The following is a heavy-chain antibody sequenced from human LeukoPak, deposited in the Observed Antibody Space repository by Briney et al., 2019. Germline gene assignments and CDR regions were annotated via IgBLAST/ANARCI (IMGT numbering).Heavy chain of an antibody. CDR3: AKDCGGSKWELGRDYFDY. J-gene: IGHJ4*02. Sequence: GRSLRLSCAASGFTFSTYGMHWVRQAPGKGLQWVAVISYDGSNKFYADSVKGRFTISRDNSKKTLYLQMNILRSENTAGSYCAKDCGGSKWELGRDYFDYWGQGTLVTVSS. CDR1: GFTFSTYG. CDR2: ISYDGSNK. D-gene: IGHD1-26*01. V-gene: IGHV3-30*18.